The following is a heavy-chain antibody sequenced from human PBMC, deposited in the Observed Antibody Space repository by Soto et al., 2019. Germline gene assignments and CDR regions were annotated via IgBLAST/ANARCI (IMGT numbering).Heavy chain of an antibody. J-gene: IGHJ4*01. CDR3: VRKYPGTRPFDY. CDR1: GFTFNSYA. V-gene: IGHV3-23*01. D-gene: IGHD2-2*01. CDR2: IGTDGNT. Sequence: SGVSLRLCCAASGFTFNSYAMNWVRQAPGKGLAWVSAIGTDGNTYYANSVKGRFTISRDNSRTTLYLQMNSLRVEDTALYYCVRKYPGTRPFDYWGQGTLVTVSS.